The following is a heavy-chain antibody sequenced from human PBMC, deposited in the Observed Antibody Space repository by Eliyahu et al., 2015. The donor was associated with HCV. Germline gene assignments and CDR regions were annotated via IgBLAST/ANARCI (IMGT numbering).Heavy chain of an antibody. CDR1: GFTFSSYG. CDR2: ISFDGSNI. J-gene: IGHJ5*01. V-gene: IGHV3-30*18. D-gene: IGHD6-19*01. CDR3: AKQSFSSSGWYDS. Sequence: QVQLVESGGGVVQPGRSLRLSCAASGFTFSSYGMHWVRQAPGKGLGWVAAISFDGSNIYHADSVKGRFTISRDNSRTTLYLQMNSLRPEDTAFYYCAKQSFSSSGWYDSWGQGTLVTVSS.